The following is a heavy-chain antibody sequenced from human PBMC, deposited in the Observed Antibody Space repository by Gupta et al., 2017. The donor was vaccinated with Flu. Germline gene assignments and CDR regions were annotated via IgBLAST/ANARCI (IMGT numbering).Heavy chain of an antibody. D-gene: IGHD3-10*01. V-gene: IGHV4-34*01. Sequence: QVQLQQWGAGLLKPSETLSLTCAVYGGSFSGYYWSWIRQPPGKGLEWIGKINHSGSTNYNPSLKSRVTISVDTSKNQFSLKLSSVTAADTAVYYCARGWYYGSGSYYKYSRFDYWGQGTLVTVSS. CDR1: GGSFSGYY. CDR2: INHSGST. CDR3: ARGWYYGSGSYYKYSRFDY. J-gene: IGHJ4*02.